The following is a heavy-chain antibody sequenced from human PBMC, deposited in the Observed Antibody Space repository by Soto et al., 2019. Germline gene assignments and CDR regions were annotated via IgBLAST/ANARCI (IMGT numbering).Heavy chain of an antibody. J-gene: IGHJ3*02. V-gene: IGHV4-34*01. CDR3: ARGREQWLVDAFDI. CDR1: GGSFSGYY. Sequence: SETLSLTXAVYGGSFSGYYWSWIRQPPGKGLEWIGEVNPTGSTKYNPSLKSRVTISVDTSKNQFSLNLNSVTAADTALYYCARGREQWLVDAFDIWGQGTMVTVS. CDR2: VNPTGST. D-gene: IGHD6-19*01.